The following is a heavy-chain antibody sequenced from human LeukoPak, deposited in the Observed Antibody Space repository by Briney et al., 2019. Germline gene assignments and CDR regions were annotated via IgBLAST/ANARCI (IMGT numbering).Heavy chain of an antibody. Sequence: PSETLSLTCTVSGGSISSSSYYWGWIRQPPGKGLEWIGSIYHSGSTYYNPSLKSRVTIAVETAKNQFSLKLSSVTAADTAVYYCARLPNPLVVVAGTHAFDIWGQGTMVTVSP. D-gene: IGHD2-15*01. CDR1: GGSISSSSYY. CDR3: ARLPNPLVVVAGTHAFDI. CDR2: IYHSGST. J-gene: IGHJ3*02. V-gene: IGHV4-39*07.